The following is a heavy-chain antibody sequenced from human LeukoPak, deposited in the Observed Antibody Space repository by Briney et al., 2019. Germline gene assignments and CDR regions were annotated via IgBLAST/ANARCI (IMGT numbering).Heavy chain of an antibody. D-gene: IGHD3-22*01. CDR3: ARPYYYDSRIDP. Sequence: SETLSLTCTVSGGSISSYYWSWIRQPPGKGLEWIGYIFYSGSTKYNPSLKSRVTISLDTPENQFSLKLSSVTAADTAVYYCARPYYYDSRIDPWGQGTLVTVSS. V-gene: IGHV4-59*08. CDR2: IFYSGST. J-gene: IGHJ5*02. CDR1: GGSISSYY.